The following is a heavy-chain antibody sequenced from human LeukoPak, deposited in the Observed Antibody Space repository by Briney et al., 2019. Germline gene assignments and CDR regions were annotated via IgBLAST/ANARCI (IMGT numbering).Heavy chain of an antibody. CDR2: TDAADGGI. J-gene: IGHJ4*02. V-gene: IGHV3-NL1*01. D-gene: IGHD6-19*01. CDR3: AKDETPYSSGWYPDY. CDR1: GLTFSESR. Sequence: GGSLRLSCAVSGLTFSESRMIWVRQAPEKRLEWVAVTDAADGGIQYADSVKGRFTISTDNSKHTVYLQMNSPRAEDTAVYYCAKDETPYSSGWYPDYWGQGTLVTVSS.